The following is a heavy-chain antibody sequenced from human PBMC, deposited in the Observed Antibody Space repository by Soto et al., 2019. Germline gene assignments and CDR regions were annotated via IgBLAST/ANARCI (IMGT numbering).Heavy chain of an antibody. V-gene: IGHV4-59*12. D-gene: IGHD4-17*01. CDR2: IYYSGST. J-gene: IGHJ5*02. CDR1: GGCISSYY. CDR3: ARDTVTTSDNWFDP. Sequence: SETLSLTCTVSGGCISSYYWSWIRQPPGKGLEWIGYIYYSGSTNYNPSLKSRVTISVDTSKNQFSLKLSSVTAADTAVYYCARDTVTTSDNWFDPWGQGTLVTVSS.